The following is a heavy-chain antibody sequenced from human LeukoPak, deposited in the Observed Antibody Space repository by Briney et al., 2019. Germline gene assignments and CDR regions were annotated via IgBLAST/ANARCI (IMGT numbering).Heavy chain of an antibody. CDR1: GYTFTSYG. V-gene: IGHV1-18*01. CDR2: ISAYNGNT. D-gene: IGHD2-2*01. Sequence: GASVKVSCKASGYTFTSYGISWVRQAPGQGLEWMGWISAYNGNTNYAQKLQGRVTMTTDTSTSTAYMELRSLRSDDTAVYYCARDLCSSTGCLYSDYWGQGTLVTVSS. CDR3: ARDLCSSTGCLYSDY. J-gene: IGHJ4*02.